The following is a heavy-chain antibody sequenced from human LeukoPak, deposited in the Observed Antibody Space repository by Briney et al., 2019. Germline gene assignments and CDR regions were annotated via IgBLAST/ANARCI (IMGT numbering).Heavy chain of an antibody. CDR1: GFTFSSYA. CDR3: AKDPDYGDYSNAFDI. J-gene: IGHJ3*02. Sequence: PGGSLRLSCAASGFTFSSYAMSWVRQAPGKGLEWVSAISGSGGSTYYADSVKGWFTISRDNSKNTLYLQMNSLRAEDTAVYYCAKDPDYGDYSNAFDIWAKGQWSPSLQ. V-gene: IGHV3-23*01. D-gene: IGHD4-17*01. CDR2: ISGSGGST.